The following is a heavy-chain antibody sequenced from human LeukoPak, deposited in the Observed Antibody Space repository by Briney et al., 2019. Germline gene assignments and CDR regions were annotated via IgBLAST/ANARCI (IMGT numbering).Heavy chain of an antibody. CDR2: ISSSSYI. J-gene: IGHJ3*02. V-gene: IGHV3-21*01. D-gene: IGHD1-26*01. Sequence: PGGSLRLSCAASGFTFSSYAMSWVRQAPGKGLEWVSSISSSSYIYYADSVKGRFIISRDNAKNSLYLQMNSLRAEDTAVYYCARLGSGYAFDIWGQGTMVTVSS. CDR3: ARLGSGYAFDI. CDR1: GFTFSSYA.